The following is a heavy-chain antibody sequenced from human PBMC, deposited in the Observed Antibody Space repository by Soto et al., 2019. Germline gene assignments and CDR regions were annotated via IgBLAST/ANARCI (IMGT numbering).Heavy chain of an antibody. CDR2: IYYSGGT. CDR3: ARGHTGAATNQGDGWGQEKYGMDV. V-gene: IGHV4-59*13. D-gene: IGHD3-16*01. CDR1: GGSIGSYY. J-gene: IGHJ6*01. Sequence: SETLSLTCTVSGGSIGSYYWSWVRQPPGKGLEWIGYIYYSGGTNYNPSLKSRVTISVDTSKNQFSLKLSSVTAADTAVYYCARGHTGAATNQGDGWGQEKYGMDVWGQGTTVTVSS.